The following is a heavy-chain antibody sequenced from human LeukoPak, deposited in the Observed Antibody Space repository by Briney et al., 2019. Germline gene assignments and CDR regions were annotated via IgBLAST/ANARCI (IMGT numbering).Heavy chain of an antibody. Sequence: GGSLRLSCAASGFTFSTYAMNWVRQAPAKGLEWVSTIGGGGPTTDYADSVKDRFTISRDNSKNTLYLQMNSLRAEDTAVYFCARGILGGTDQYLDSWGQGTLVTVSS. J-gene: IGHJ4*02. CDR1: GFTFSTYA. CDR2: IGGGGPTT. V-gene: IGHV3-23*01. CDR3: ARGILGGTDQYLDS. D-gene: IGHD6-19*01.